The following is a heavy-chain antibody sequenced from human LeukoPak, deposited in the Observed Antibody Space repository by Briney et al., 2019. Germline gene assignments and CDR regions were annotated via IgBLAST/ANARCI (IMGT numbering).Heavy chain of an antibody. Sequence: GESLQISCKGSGYSFTSYWIGWVRQLPGKGLEWMGIIYPGDSDTRYSPSFQGQVTISADKSISTAYLQWSSLKASDTAMYYCARLSRLKDWYFDLWGRGTLVTVSS. CDR2: IYPGDSDT. V-gene: IGHV5-51*01. CDR1: GYSFTSYW. J-gene: IGHJ2*01. CDR3: ARLSRLKDWYFDL.